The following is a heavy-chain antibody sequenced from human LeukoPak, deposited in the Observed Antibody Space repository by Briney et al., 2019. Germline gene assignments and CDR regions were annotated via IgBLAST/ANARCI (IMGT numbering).Heavy chain of an antibody. CDR2: ISWNSGSI. J-gene: IGHJ4*02. Sequence: PGRSLRLSCAASGFTFDDYAMHWVRQAPGKGLEWVSGISWNSGSIGYADSVKGRFTISRDNAKNSLYLQMNSLRAEDTALYYCAKTVYGSGNLFDYWGQGTLVTVSS. D-gene: IGHD3-10*01. CDR3: AKTVYGSGNLFDY. V-gene: IGHV3-9*01. CDR1: GFTFDDYA.